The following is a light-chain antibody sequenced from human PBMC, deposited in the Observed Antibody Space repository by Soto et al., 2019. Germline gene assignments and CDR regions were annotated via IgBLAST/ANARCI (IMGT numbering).Light chain of an antibody. CDR1: KSVSSK. J-gene: IGKJ1*01. CDR2: GAS. Sequence: EIVMTQSPATLSVSPGERATLSCRASKSVSSKLAWYQQKSGQAPRLLIYGASTRATGIPARFSGSGSGTEFTLTISSLQSEDFAVYYCQQYNNWPRTFGQGTKVDIK. CDR3: QQYNNWPRT. V-gene: IGKV3-15*01.